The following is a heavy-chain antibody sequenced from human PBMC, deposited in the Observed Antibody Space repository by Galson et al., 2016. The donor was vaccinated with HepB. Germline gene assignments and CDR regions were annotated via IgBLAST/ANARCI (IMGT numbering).Heavy chain of an antibody. CDR1: GFSLNTRGVG. CDR3: ARAYCGGDCLSYNILYQYGLDV. CDR2: VYWDDDK. Sequence: PALVKPTQTLTLTCTFSGFSLNTRGVGVGWIRQAPQKAPEWLALVYWDDDKRYSPSLRDRLTITKDTSKNQVVLTMTNMDPVDTATYYCARAYCGGDCLSYNILYQYGLDVWGQGTTVTVSS. J-gene: IGHJ6*02. D-gene: IGHD2-21*01. V-gene: IGHV2-5*02.